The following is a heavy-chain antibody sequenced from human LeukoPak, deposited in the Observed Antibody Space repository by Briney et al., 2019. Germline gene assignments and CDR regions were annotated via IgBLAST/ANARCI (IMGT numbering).Heavy chain of an antibody. Sequence: SETLSFTCTVSGGSISSYYWSWIRQPPGKGLECIGYINYSGSTNYNPSLKSRVTISVDTSKNQFSLRLSSVTAADTAVYYCARVSDSDRRGYYWGFDYWGQGTLVTVSS. CDR2: INYSGST. CDR1: GGSISSYY. D-gene: IGHD3-22*01. J-gene: IGHJ4*02. CDR3: ARVSDSDRRGYYWGFDY. V-gene: IGHV4-59*08.